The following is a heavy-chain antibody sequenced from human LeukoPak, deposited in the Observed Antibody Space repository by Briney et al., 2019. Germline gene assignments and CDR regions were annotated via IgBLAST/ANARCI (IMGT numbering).Heavy chain of an antibody. CDR1: GFTFTTYS. D-gene: IGHD4-17*01. V-gene: IGHV3-21*01. Sequence: PGGSLRLSCEASGFTFTTYSMTWVRQAPGKGLEWVSIISSGSSAIFSADALKGRFTISRDDAKNLLYLDMNSLRAEDTAVYYCARGHTAVTRHFDFWGQGTLVPVSS. J-gene: IGHJ4*02. CDR2: ISSGSSAI. CDR3: ARGHTAVTRHFDF.